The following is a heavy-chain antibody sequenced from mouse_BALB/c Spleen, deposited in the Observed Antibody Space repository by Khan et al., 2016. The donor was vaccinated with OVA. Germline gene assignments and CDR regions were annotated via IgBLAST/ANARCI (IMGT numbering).Heavy chain of an antibody. CDR1: GYTFTNYG. J-gene: IGHJ1*01. Sequence: QIQLVQSGPELKKPGETVKISCKASGYTFTNYGMNWVKQAPGKGLKWMGWINTYTGEPTYADDFKGRFVFSLETSASTAYLQISNLKTEDMTTYFCARASSYWYSDVWGAGTTVTVSS. CDR3: ARASSYWYSDV. D-gene: IGHD6-1*01. CDR2: INTYTGEP. V-gene: IGHV9-1*02.